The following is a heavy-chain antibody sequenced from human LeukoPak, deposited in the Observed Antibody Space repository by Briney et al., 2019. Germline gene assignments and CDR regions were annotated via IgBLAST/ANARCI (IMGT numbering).Heavy chain of an antibody. J-gene: IGHJ3*02. V-gene: IGHV3-48*03. CDR3: VLGTSRSLVPAAAFDI. Sequence: QPGGSLRLSCAASGFTFSSYEMNWVRQAPGKGPEWVSYISSSGSTIYYADSVKGLFTISRDNAKNSLYLQMNSLRAEETAVYYCVLGTSRSLVPAAAFDIWGQGTMVTVSS. CDR1: GFTFSSYE. CDR2: ISSSGSTI. D-gene: IGHD2-2*01.